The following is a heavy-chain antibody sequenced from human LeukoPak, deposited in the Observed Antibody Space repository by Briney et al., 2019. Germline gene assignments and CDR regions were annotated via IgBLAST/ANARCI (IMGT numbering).Heavy chain of an antibody. CDR3: ARDRWEPRQDY. CDR2: INQDGSEK. Sequence: GGSLRLSCAASGFTFSTYWMSWVRQAPGKGLEWVANINQDGSEKYYVDSVKGRFTLSRDNAKNSLYLQMNSLRAEDTAVYYCARDRWEPRQDYWGQGTLVTVSS. CDR1: GFTFSTYW. J-gene: IGHJ4*02. V-gene: IGHV3-7*01. D-gene: IGHD1-26*01.